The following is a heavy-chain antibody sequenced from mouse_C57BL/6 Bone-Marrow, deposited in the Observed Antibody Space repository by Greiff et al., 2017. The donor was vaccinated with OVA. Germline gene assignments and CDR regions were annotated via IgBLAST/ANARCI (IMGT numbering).Heavy chain of an antibody. Sequence: EVMLVESGGGLVKPGGSLKLSCAASGFTFSDYGMHWVRQAPEKGLEWVAYISSGSSTIYYADTVQRRFTISRDNAKNTLFLQMTSLRSEDTAMYYCATDYAMDYWGQGTSVTVAA. J-gene: IGHJ4*01. V-gene: IGHV5-17*01. CDR1: GFTFSDYG. CDR3: ATDYAMDY. CDR2: ISSGSSTI.